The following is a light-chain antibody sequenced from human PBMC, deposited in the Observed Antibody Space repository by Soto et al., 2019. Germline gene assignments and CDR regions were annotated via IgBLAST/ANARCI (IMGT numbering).Light chain of an antibody. CDR2: DAS. J-gene: IGKJ5*01. CDR3: QHSPGYSLP. CDR1: QAISFS. V-gene: IGKV1-5*01. Sequence: DIQMTHSASALSAKMGDRVTITCRASQAISFSLAWYQQKPGKAPKLLIYDASTLQSGVPSRFSGSESGTEFILTISGLQPDDFATYYCQHSPGYSLPSGQRTRLAI.